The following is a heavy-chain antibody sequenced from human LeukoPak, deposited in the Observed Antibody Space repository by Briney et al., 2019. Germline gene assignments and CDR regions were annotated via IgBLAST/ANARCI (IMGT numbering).Heavy chain of an antibody. D-gene: IGHD3-22*01. CDR2: ISGSNSYI. CDR1: GFTFSSYS. Sequence: GGSLRLSCAASGFTFSSYSMNWVRQAPGKGLEWVSSISGSNSYIYYADSMKGRFTISRDNAKNSLYLQMNSLRAEDTAVYYCARDGSGYFSHYYYMDVWGKGTTVTISS. CDR3: ARDGSGYFSHYYYMDV. J-gene: IGHJ6*03. V-gene: IGHV3-21*01.